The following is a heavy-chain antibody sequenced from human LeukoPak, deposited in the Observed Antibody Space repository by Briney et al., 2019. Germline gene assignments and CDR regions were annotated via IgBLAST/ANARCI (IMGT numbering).Heavy chain of an antibody. J-gene: IGHJ4*02. D-gene: IGHD3-22*01. CDR2: INHSGST. Sequence: SETLSLTCAVYGGSFSGYYWSWIRQPPGKGLEWIGEINHSGSTNYNPSLKSRVTISVDTSKNQFSLKLSSVTAADTAVYYCARGVLRYYDSSGYPGHFDYWGQGTLVTVSS. CDR3: ARGVLRYYDSSGYPGHFDY. CDR1: GGSFSGYY. V-gene: IGHV4-34*01.